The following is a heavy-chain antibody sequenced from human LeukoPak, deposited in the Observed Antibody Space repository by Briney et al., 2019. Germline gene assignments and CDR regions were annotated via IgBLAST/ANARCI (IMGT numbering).Heavy chain of an antibody. CDR2: INPNSGSR. J-gene: IGHJ4*02. V-gene: IGHV1-2*02. Sequence: GASVKVSCKAFGYTFTGYYMHWVRQAPGHGLEWMGWINPNSGSRSYTQKFQGRVTMTRDTSISTAYMEPSRLKSDDTAVYYCARGDGYSYGYLGYWGQGTLVTVSS. CDR3: ARGDGYSYGYLGY. D-gene: IGHD5-18*01. CDR1: GYTFTGYY.